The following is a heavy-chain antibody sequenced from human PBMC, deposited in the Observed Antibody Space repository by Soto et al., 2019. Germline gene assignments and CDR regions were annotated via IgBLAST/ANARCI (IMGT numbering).Heavy chain of an antibody. V-gene: IGHV1-69*04. Sequence: SVKVSCKASGGTFSSYTIIWVRQAPGQGLEWMGRIIPILGIANYAQKFQGRVTITADKSTSTAYMELRSLRSEDTAVYYCARDPYYYDSSGYSWYFDLWGRGTLVTVSS. J-gene: IGHJ2*01. D-gene: IGHD3-22*01. CDR3: ARDPYYYDSSGYSWYFDL. CDR2: IIPILGIA. CDR1: GGTFSSYT.